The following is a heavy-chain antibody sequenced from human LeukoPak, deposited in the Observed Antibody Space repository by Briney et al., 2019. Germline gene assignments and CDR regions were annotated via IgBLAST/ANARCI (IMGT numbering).Heavy chain of an antibody. V-gene: IGHV1-69*13. CDR3: ARDRVYYDSSGYSLDY. CDR1: GGTFSSYA. D-gene: IGHD3-22*01. J-gene: IGHJ4*02. Sequence: SVKVSCKASGGTFSSYAISWVRQAPGQGLEWMGGIIPIFGTANYAQKFQGRVTITADESTSTAYMELSGLRSEDTAVYYCARDRVYYDSSGYSLDYWGQGTLVTVSS. CDR2: IIPIFGTA.